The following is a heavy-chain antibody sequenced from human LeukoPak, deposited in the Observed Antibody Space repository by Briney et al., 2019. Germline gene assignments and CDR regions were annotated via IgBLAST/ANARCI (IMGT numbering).Heavy chain of an antibody. CDR2: IKPDGSEG. J-gene: IGHJ4*02. CDR1: GFTFSSSW. Sequence: GGSLRLSCAASGFTFSSSWMTWVGQAPGKGLEWVATIKPDGSEGSYVDSVKGRFTISRDNAKNSLFLQMISLRAEDTAVYYRARDRGYKSFDYWGQGALVTVSS. D-gene: IGHD3-10*01. CDR3: ARDRGYKSFDY. V-gene: IGHV3-7*04.